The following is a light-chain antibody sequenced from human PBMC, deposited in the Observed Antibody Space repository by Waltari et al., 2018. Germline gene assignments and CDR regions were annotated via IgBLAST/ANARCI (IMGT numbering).Light chain of an antibody. Sequence: QSVLTQPPSASGTPGQRVIISCSGTMSNIGNNPVNWYQQLPGTAPKVLIYNDNRRPCVVPDLFSVSKSGPSASLAISGLQSDDEADYYCAARDDSLNVWVFGGGTKVTVL. CDR3: AARDDSLNVWV. CDR2: NDN. V-gene: IGLV1-44*01. J-gene: IGLJ3*02. CDR1: MSNIGNNP.